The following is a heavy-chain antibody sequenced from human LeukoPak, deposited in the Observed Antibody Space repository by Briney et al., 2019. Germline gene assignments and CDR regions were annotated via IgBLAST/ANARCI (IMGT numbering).Heavy chain of an antibody. CDR3: ARDPWGVDSSGYYYDY. CDR1: GFTFSSYS. Sequence: PGGSLRLSCAASGFTFSSYSMNWVRQAPGKGLEWVSSIGSSSSYIYYADSVKGRFTISRDNAKNSLYLQMNSLRAEDTAVYYCARDPWGVDSSGYYYDYWGQGTLVTVSS. V-gene: IGHV3-21*01. D-gene: IGHD3-22*01. CDR2: IGSSSSYI. J-gene: IGHJ4*02.